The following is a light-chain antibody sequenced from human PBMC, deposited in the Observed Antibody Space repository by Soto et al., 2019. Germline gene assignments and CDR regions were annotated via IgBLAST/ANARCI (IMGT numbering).Light chain of an antibody. CDR2: RVS. Sequence: DIVMTQTPLSLPVSVGQPASISCRSGQSLVHNNGNSCLSWLQQRRGQPPRLLIYRVSNRFSGVPDRFSGSGAGTDFTLKISRVEAEDVGVYYCMQAVHFPVTFGQGTRLEIK. CDR3: MQAVHFPVT. J-gene: IGKJ5*01. CDR1: QSLVHNNGNSC. V-gene: IGKV2-24*01.